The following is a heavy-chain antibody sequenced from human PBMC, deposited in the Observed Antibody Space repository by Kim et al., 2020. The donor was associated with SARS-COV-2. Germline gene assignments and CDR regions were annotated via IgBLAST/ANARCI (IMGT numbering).Heavy chain of an antibody. CDR2: INHSGST. D-gene: IGHD2-2*01. V-gene: IGHV4-34*01. Sequence: SETLSLTCAVYGGSFSGYYWSWIRQPPGKGLEWIGEINHSGSTNYNPSLKSRVTISVDTSKNQFSLKLSSVTAADTAVYYCAGLPYHYYYYYGMDVWGQGTTVTVSS. CDR1: GGSFSGYY. J-gene: IGHJ6*02. CDR3: AGLPYHYYYYYGMDV.